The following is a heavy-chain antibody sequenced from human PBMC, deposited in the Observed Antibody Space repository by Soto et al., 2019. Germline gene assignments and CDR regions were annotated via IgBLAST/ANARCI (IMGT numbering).Heavy chain of an antibody. CDR3: ARHAFRSYGDAFDI. Sequence: PSETLSLTCTVSGSSISSSSYYWGWIRQPPGKGLEWIGSIYYSGSTYYNPSLKSRVTISVDTSKNQFSLKLSSVTAADTAVYYCARHAFRSYGDAFDIWGQGTMVTVSS. CDR1: GSSISSSSYY. D-gene: IGHD5-18*01. CDR2: IYYSGST. J-gene: IGHJ3*02. V-gene: IGHV4-39*01.